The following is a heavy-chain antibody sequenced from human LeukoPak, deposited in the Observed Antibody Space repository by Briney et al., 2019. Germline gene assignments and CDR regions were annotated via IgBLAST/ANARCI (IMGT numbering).Heavy chain of an antibody. J-gene: IGHJ4*02. CDR2: ISYDGSNK. CDR1: GFTFSSYG. CDR3: AREMGWWYYYDSSGYYSD. V-gene: IGHV3-30*03. D-gene: IGHD3-22*01. Sequence: GGSLRLSCAASGFTFSSYGMHWVRQAPGKGLEWVAVISYDGSNKYYADSVKGRFTISRDNSKNTLYLQMNSLRAEDTAVYYCAREMGWWYYYDSSGYYSDWGQGTLVTVSS.